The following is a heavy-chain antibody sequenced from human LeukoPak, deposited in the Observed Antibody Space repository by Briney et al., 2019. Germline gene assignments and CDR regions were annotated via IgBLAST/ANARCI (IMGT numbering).Heavy chain of an antibody. V-gene: IGHV3-74*01. CDR2: INGDGSST. D-gene: IGHD6-19*01. Sequence: GGPLRLSCAASGFPFSDSWMHWVRQTPGKALVWVARINGDGSSTHYADFVEGRFTISRDNAKNTLYLQMNSLSAEDTAVYYCAQKYTSGWYDAFDIWGQGTMVSVSS. CDR1: GFPFSDSW. CDR3: AQKYTSGWYDAFDI. J-gene: IGHJ3*02.